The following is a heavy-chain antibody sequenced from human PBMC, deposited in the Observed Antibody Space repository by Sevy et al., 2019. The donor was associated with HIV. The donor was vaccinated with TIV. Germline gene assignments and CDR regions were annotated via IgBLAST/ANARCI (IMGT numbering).Heavy chain of an antibody. CDR3: ARDRSYGSGSYYFDY. V-gene: IGHV3-74*01. D-gene: IGHD3-10*01. CDR2: INSDGSST. Sequence: GGSLRLSCAASGFTFSSYWMHWVRQAPGKGLVWVSRINSDGSSTSYADSVKGRFTISRDNAKNTLYLQMNSLGAEDTAVYYCARDRSYGSGSYYFDYWGQGTLVTVSS. J-gene: IGHJ4*02. CDR1: GFTFSSYW.